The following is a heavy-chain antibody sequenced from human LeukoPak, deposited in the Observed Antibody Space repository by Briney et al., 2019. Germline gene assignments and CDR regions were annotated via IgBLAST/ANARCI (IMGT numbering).Heavy chain of an antibody. Sequence: SETVSLTCTVSGGSISSSSYYWGWIRQPPGKGLEWIGSIYYSGSTYYNPSLKSRVTISVDTSKNQFSLKLSSVTAADTAVYYCARHLGGYCSSTSCYTLFDYWGQGTLVTVSS. CDR3: ARHLGGYCSSTSCYTLFDY. V-gene: IGHV4-39*01. D-gene: IGHD2-2*02. CDR2: IYYSGST. CDR1: GGSISSSSYY. J-gene: IGHJ4*02.